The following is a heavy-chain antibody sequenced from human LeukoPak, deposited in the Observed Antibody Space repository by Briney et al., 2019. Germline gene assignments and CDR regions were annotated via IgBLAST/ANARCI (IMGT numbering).Heavy chain of an antibody. V-gene: IGHV1-69*06. J-gene: IGHJ5*02. CDR2: IIPILGKT. CDR3: ARDFGDSDYRFDP. D-gene: IGHD4-11*01. CDR1: GYTFTSYG. Sequence: ASVKVSCKASGYTFTSYGISWVRQAPGQGLEWMGGIIPILGKTYYAQKFQGRVTIAADKSTSTAYMELSSLRSDDTAVYYCARDFGDSDYRFDPWGQGTLVTVSS.